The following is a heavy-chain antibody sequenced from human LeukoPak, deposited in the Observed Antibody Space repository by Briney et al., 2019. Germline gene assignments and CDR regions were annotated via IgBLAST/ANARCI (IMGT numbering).Heavy chain of an antibody. D-gene: IGHD2-2*01. CDR3: ARALGYCSGTSCLYYFDY. CDR2: IYHSGST. Sequence: KPLETLFLTCAVSGYSISSGYYWGWIRQPPGKGLEWIGSIYHSGSTYYNPSLKRRVTISVDTSKNQFSLKLSSVTAADTAVYYCARALGYCSGTSCLYYFDYWGQGTLVTVSS. J-gene: IGHJ4*02. CDR1: GYSISSGYY. V-gene: IGHV4-38-2*01.